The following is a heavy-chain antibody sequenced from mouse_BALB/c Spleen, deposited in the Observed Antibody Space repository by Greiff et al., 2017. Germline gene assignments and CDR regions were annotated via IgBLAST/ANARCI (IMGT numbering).Heavy chain of an antibody. D-gene: IGHD2-4*01. J-gene: IGHJ4*01. CDR3: TRGMITNAMDY. Sequence: VQLQQSGTVLARPGASVKMSCKASGYTFTSYWMHWVKQRPGQGLEWIGAIYPGNSDTSYNQKFKGKAKLTAVTSTSTAYMELSSLTNEDSAVYYCTRGMITNAMDYWGQGTSVTVSS. CDR2: IYPGNSDT. CDR1: GYTFTSYW. V-gene: IGHV1-5*01.